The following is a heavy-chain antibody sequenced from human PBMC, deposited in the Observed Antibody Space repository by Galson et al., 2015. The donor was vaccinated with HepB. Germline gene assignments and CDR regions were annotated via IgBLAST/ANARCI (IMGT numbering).Heavy chain of an antibody. D-gene: IGHD5-24*01. Sequence: SLRLSCAASGFTFSSYSMNWVRQAPGKGLEWVSYISSSSSTIYYADSMKGRFTISRDNSKNTLSLQMYSLRPEDTAVYYCARDRRATTLGWIDYWGQGTPVTVSS. CDR3: ARDRRATTLGWIDY. V-gene: IGHV3-48*01. CDR1: GFTFSSYS. CDR2: ISSSSSTI. J-gene: IGHJ4*02.